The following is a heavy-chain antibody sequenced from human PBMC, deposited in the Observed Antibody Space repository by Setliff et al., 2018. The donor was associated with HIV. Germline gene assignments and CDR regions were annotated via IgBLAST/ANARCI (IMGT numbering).Heavy chain of an antibody. CDR3: ARCTGRPDVSDYGDYVDY. J-gene: IGHJ4*02. V-gene: IGHV1-18*01. CDR2: ISAYNGNT. CDR1: GYTFTSYG. D-gene: IGHD4-17*01. Sequence: GASVKVSCKASGYTFTSYGISWVRQAPGQGLEWMGWISAYNGNTNYAQKLQGRVTMTTDTSTSTAYMELRSLRSDDTAVYYCARCTGRPDVSDYGDYVDYWGQGTLVTSPQ.